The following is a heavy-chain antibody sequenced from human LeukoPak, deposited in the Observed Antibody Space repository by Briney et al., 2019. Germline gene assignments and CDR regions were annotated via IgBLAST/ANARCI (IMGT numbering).Heavy chain of an antibody. D-gene: IGHD2-2*01. V-gene: IGHV1-18*01. CDR3: ARDLEHCRNIICSNSAY. CDR2: ISTYNGNT. CDR1: GYTLTELS. Sequence: ASVKVSCKVSGYTLTELSMHWVRQAPGQGLEWVGWISTYNGNTFYAQKFEGRVTMTTDTSTNTVYMGLRSLRSDDTAVYYCARDLEHCRNIICSNSAYWGQGTLVTVSS. J-gene: IGHJ4*02.